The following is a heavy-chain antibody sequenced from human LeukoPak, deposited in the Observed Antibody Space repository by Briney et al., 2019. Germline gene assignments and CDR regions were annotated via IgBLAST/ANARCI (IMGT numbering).Heavy chain of an antibody. J-gene: IGHJ4*02. CDR2: TYYRSKWYN. CDR3: ARDNFGGTTRGSYYFDY. CDR1: GDSVSSNSAA. Sequence: SQTLSLTCAISGDSVSSNSAAWNWIRQSPSRGLEWLGRTYYRSKWYNDYAVSVKSRITINPDTSKNQFSLQLNSVTPEDTAVYYCARDNFGGTTRGSYYFDYWGQGTLVTVSS. D-gene: IGHD3-16*01. V-gene: IGHV6-1*01.